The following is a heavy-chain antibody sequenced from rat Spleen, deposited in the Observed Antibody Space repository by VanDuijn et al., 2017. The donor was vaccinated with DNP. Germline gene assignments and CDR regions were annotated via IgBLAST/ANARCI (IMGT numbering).Heavy chain of an antibody. CDR2: ITNSGGSA. V-gene: IGHV5-20*01. J-gene: IGHJ2*01. Sequence: EVQLVESGGGLVQPGRSLKLSCAASGFTFSDYAMAWVRQAPTKGLVWVASITNSGGSAYYRDSVKGRFTISRDNVKSTLYLQMDSLRSEDTATYYCTNAKVLDYWGQGVMVTVSS. CDR3: TNAKVLDY. CDR1: GFTFSDYA. D-gene: IGHD3-1*01.